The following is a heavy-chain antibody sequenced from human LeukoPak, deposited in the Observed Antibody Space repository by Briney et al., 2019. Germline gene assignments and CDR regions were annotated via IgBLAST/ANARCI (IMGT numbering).Heavy chain of an antibody. V-gene: IGHV1-2*06. Sequence: GASVKVSCKASGYTITGYYMHWVRQAPGQGLEWIGRINPNSGGTNYAQKFQGRVTMTRDTSISTAYMELSRLRSDDTAVYYCARATTIFGVVSSLDYWGQGTLVTVSS. CDR2: INPNSGGT. D-gene: IGHD3-3*01. J-gene: IGHJ4*02. CDR3: ARATTIFGVVSSLDY. CDR1: GYTITGYY.